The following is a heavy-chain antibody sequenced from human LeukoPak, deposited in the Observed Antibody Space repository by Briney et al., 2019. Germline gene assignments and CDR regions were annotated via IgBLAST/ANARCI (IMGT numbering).Heavy chain of an antibody. D-gene: IGHD2-2*01. Sequence: ASVKVSCKASGYTFTGYYMHWVRQAPGQGLEWMGWINPNSGGTNYAQKFQGRVTMTRDTSISTAYMELSRLRSDDTAVYYCARGHIVVVPAAGGDWFDPWGQGTLVTVSS. CDR1: GYTFTGYY. CDR3: ARGHIVVVPAAGGDWFDP. J-gene: IGHJ5*02. CDR2: INPNSGGT. V-gene: IGHV1-2*02.